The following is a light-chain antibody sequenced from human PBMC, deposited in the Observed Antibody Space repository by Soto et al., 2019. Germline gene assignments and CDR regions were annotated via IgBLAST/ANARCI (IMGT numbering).Light chain of an antibody. V-gene: IGKV3-20*01. Sequence: EIVLTQSPGTLSLSPGERATLSCRASQSVSSSYLAWYQQKPGQAPRLLIYGASSRDTGIPDRFSGSGYGTDFTLTISRLEPEDFAVYYCQQYGSSETFGQGTKV. CDR1: QSVSSSY. CDR3: QQYGSSET. J-gene: IGKJ1*01. CDR2: GAS.